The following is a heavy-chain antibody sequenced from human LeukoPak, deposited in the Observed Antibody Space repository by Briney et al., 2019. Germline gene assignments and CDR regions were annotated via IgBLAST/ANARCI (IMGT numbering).Heavy chain of an antibody. V-gene: IGHV3-30*02. D-gene: IGHD3-16*02. J-gene: IGHJ4*02. CDR2: IRFDGINK. CDR1: GFTFSSYG. Sequence: PGGYLRLSCAASGFTFSSYGMHWVRQAPGKGLEWVAFIRFDGINKYYADSVKGRFTISRDNSKNTLYLQMNSLRAEDTAVYYCAKDERGDETYYDYVWGSYRPSPGDYWGQGTLVTVSS. CDR3: AKDERGDETYYDYVWGSYRPSPGDY.